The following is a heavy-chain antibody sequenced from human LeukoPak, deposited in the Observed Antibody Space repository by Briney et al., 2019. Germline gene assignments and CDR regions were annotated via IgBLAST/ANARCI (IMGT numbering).Heavy chain of an antibody. D-gene: IGHD3-3*01. V-gene: IGHV4-34*01. J-gene: IGHJ6*03. CDR2: INHSGST. CDR1: GGSFSGYY. Sequence: ASETLSLTCAVYGGSFSGYYWSWIRQPPGKGLEWIGEINHSGSTNYNPSLKSRVTISVDTSKNQFSLKLSSVTAADTAVYYCARSAYDFWSGYPGRYYYYMDVWGKGTTVTVSS. CDR3: ARSAYDFWSGYPGRYYYYMDV.